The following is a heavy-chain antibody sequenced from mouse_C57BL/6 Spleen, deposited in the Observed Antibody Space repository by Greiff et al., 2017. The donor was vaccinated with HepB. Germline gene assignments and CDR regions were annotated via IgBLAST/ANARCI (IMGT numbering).Heavy chain of an antibody. J-gene: IGHJ2*01. V-gene: IGHV1-82*01. CDR1: GYAFSSSW. CDR2: IYPGDGDT. D-gene: IGHD1-1*01. Sequence: QVQLQQSGPELVKPGASVKISCKASGYAFSSSWMNWVKQRPGKGLEWIGRIYPGDGDTNYNGKFKGKATLTADKSSSTAYMQRSSLTSEDSAVYFCARGWSTTVYFDYWGQGTTLTVSS. CDR3: ARGWSTTVYFDY.